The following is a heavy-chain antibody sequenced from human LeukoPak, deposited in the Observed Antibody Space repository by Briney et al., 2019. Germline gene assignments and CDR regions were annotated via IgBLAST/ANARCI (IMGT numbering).Heavy chain of an antibody. D-gene: IGHD3-10*01. CDR1: LFTFSRYT. Sequence: GGSLRLSCAASLFTFSRYTMNWVREAPGKGLEWVSSISSSSDSIYYADSMRGRFTISRDNAKNSLYLQMNSLGVEDTAIYYCAIFGTIVDYWGQGTLVTVSS. J-gene: IGHJ4*02. CDR3: AIFGTIVDY. CDR2: ISSSSDSI. V-gene: IGHV3-21*01.